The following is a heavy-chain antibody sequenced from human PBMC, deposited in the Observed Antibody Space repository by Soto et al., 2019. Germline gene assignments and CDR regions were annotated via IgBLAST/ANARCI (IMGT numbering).Heavy chain of an antibody. CDR1: GFTFSSYA. D-gene: IGHD3-3*01. J-gene: IGHJ5*02. V-gene: IGHV3-23*01. CDR3: SKFWTIMDYPPHNCFDP. Sequence: GGSLRLSCAASGFTFSSYAMSWVRQAPGKGLEWVSAISGSGGSTYYADSVKGRFTISRDNSKNTLYLQMNSLRAEDTAVYYCSKFWTIMDYPPHNCFDPWGQGTLVTVFS. CDR2: ISGSGGST.